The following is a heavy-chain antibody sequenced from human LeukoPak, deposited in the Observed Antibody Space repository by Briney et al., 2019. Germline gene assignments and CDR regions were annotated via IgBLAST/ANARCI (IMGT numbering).Heavy chain of an antibody. CDR3: ARGPPNWGYDY. V-gene: IGHV1-8*01. CDR1: GYTFTSYD. CDR2: MSPNSGDT. D-gene: IGHD7-27*01. Sequence: ASVKVSCKAPGYTFTSYDFNWVRQATGQRPEWMGWMSPNSGDTGYAQKFQDRVTMTRNTSISTAYMELSSLRSDDTAVYYCARGPPNWGYDYWGPGTLVTVSS. J-gene: IGHJ4*02.